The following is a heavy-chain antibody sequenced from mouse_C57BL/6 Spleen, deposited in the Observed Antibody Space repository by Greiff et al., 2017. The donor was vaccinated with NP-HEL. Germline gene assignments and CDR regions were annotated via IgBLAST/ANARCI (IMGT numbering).Heavy chain of an antibody. CDR1: GYTFTDYY. CDR2: INPNNGGT. D-gene: IGHD2-4*01. J-gene: IGHJ3*01. Sequence: EVQLQQSGPELVKPGASVKISCKASGYTFTDYYMNWVKQSHGKSLEWIGDINPNNGGTSYNQKFKGKATLTVDKSSSTAYMELRSLTSEDSAVYYCAREDYDYDRTWFAYWGQGTLVTVSA. V-gene: IGHV1-26*01. CDR3: AREDYDYDRTWFAY.